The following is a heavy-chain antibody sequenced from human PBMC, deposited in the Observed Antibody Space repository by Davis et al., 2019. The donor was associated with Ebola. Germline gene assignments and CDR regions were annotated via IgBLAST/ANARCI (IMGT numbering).Heavy chain of an antibody. D-gene: IGHD4-17*01. V-gene: IGHV3-33*01. CDR3: TTTTVIDDY. J-gene: IGHJ4*02. CDR1: GFTFSSYG. Sequence: PGGSLRLSCAASGFTFSSYGMHWVRQAPGKGLEWVAVIWYDGSNKYYADSVKGRFTISRDNSKNTAYLQMNSLKTEDTAVYYCTTTTVIDDYWGQGTLVTVSS. CDR2: IWYDGSNK.